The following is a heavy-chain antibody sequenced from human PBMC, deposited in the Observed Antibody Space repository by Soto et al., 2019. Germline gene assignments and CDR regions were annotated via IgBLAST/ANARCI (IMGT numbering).Heavy chain of an antibody. CDR3: ARALGHIYFDY. J-gene: IGHJ4*02. CDR1: GGSISSSNW. CDR2: IYHSGST. Sequence: LCGGSISSSNWWSWVRQPPGKGLEWIGEIYHSGSTNYNPSLKSRVTISVDKSKNQFSLKLSSVTAADTAVYYCARALGHIYFDYWGQGTLVTVSS. D-gene: IGHD2-21*01. V-gene: IGHV4-4*02.